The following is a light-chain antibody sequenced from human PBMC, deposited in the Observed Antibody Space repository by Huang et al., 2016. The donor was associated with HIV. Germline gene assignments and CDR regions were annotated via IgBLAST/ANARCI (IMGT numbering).Light chain of an antibody. Sequence: EIVLTQSPATLSLSPGERVTLSCRASQSVSSSLAWYQQNPGQAPRLLIYDASSRATGIPARFSGSGSGTDFTLTISSLEPEDFAVYYCQQRSNWRITFGGGTKVEIK. CDR3: QQRSNWRIT. CDR1: QSVSSS. V-gene: IGKV3-11*01. CDR2: DAS. J-gene: IGKJ4*01.